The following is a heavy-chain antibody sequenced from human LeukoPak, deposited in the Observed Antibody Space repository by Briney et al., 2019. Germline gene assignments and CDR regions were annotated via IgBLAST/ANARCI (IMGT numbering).Heavy chain of an antibody. J-gene: IGHJ6*03. D-gene: IGHD4-17*01. Sequence: ASVKVSCKASGGTFSSYAISWVRQAPGQGLEWMGGIIPIFGTANYAQKFQGRVTITADESTSTAYMELSSLRSEDTAVYYCARDRTVTRDYYYYMDVWGKGTTVTVSS. CDR3: ARDRTVTRDYYYYMDV. CDR2: IIPIFGTA. V-gene: IGHV1-69*13. CDR1: GGTFSSYA.